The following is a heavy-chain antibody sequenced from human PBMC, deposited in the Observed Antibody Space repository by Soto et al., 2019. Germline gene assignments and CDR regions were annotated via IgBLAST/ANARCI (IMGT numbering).Heavy chain of an antibody. V-gene: IGHV4-30-4*01. Sequence: PSETLSLTCSVSGGSISSGDYYWSWIRQPPGKGLEWIGYIYYSGSTYYNPSLKSRVTISVDTSKNQFSLKLSSVTAADTAVYYCARDGRGSTYGFDYWGQGTLVTVPQ. CDR2: IYYSGST. D-gene: IGHD5-18*01. J-gene: IGHJ4*02. CDR3: ARDGRGSTYGFDY. CDR1: GGSISSGDYY.